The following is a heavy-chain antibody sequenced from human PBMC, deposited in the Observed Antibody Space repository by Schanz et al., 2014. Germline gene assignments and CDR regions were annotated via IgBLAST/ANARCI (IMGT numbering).Heavy chain of an antibody. CDR1: GFSFSSYA. Sequence: VQLVDSGGGLVQPGGSLRLSCAASGFSFSSYAMAWIRQPPGGGLEWVSNIGNGGVTIYYADSVKGRFTISRDNSKNSLYLQMNSLRDEETGLYCAARGGRGSHYRRDYWGQGTLVTVSS. CDR2: IGNGGVTI. V-gene: IGHV3-48*03. CDR3: ARGGRGSHYRRDY. J-gene: IGHJ4*02. D-gene: IGHD1-26*01.